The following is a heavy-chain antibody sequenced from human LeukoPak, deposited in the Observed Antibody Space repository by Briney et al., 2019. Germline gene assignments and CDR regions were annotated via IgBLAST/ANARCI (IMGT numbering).Heavy chain of an antibody. V-gene: IGHV1-18*01. CDR1: GYTFTSYA. Sequence: ASVKVSCKASGYTFTSYAFSWVRQAPGHRLEWMGWISTYNDDSIYAQNFQGRFTMTTDTSTSTAYMDLRSLRSDDTAVYYCARFSLGAAAAGFDPWGQGTLVTVSS. CDR3: ARFSLGAAAAGFDP. D-gene: IGHD6-13*01. CDR2: ISTYNDDS. J-gene: IGHJ5*02.